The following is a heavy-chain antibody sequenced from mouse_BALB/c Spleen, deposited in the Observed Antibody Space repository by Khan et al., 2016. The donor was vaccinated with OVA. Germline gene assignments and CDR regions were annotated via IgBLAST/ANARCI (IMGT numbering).Heavy chain of an antibody. J-gene: IGHJ2*01. Sequence: EVELVESGGGLVQPGGSLKLSCAASGFTFSSYGMSWVRQTPDKRLELVATINSNGGSTYYPDSVKGRFTISRDNAKNTLYLQMSSLKSEDTAMYYCARDAPDYWGQGTTRTVSS. V-gene: IGHV5-6-3*01. CDR3: ARDAPDY. CDR1: GFTFSSYG. CDR2: INSNGGST.